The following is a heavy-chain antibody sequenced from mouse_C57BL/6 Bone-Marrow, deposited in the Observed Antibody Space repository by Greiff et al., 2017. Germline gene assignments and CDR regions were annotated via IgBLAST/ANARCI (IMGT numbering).Heavy chain of an antibody. Sequence: VQLQQSGAELVKPGASVKLSCKASGYTFTSYWMHWVKQRPGRGLEWIGRIDPENGDTEYASKFQGKATITADTSSNTAYLQLSSLTSEDTAVYYCTTRYECAYWGQGTLVTVSA. V-gene: IGHV14-4*01. J-gene: IGHJ3*01. CDR2: IDPENGDT. CDR3: TTRYECAY. D-gene: IGHD2-3*01. CDR1: GYTFTSYW.